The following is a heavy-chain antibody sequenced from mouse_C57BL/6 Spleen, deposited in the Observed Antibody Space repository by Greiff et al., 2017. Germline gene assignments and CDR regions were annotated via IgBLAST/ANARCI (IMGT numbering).Heavy chain of an antibody. CDR2: IWSDGST. V-gene: IGHV2-6-1*01. J-gene: IGHJ2*01. Sequence: VKLMESGPGLVAPSQSLSITCTVSGFSLTSYGVHWVRQPPGKGLEWLVVIWSDGSTTYNSALKSRLSISKDNSKSQVFLKMNSLQTDDTAMYYCARHDGYYGGFDYWGQGTTLTVSS. D-gene: IGHD2-3*01. CDR3: ARHDGYYGGFDY. CDR1: GFSLTSYG.